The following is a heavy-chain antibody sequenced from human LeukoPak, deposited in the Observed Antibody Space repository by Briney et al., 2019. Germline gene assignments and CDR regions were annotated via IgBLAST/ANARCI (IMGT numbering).Heavy chain of an antibody. Sequence: GGSLRLSCAASGFTFSNAWMSWVRQAPGKGLEWVGRIKSKTDGGTTDYAAPVKGRFTISRDDSKNTLYLQMNSLRAEDTAVYYCAKDSPHKYKWEYYYDSSGATDYWGQGTLVTVSS. CDR3: AKDSPHKYKWEYYYDSSGATDY. J-gene: IGHJ4*02. CDR1: GFTFSNAW. D-gene: IGHD3-22*01. CDR2: IKSKTDGGTT. V-gene: IGHV3-15*01.